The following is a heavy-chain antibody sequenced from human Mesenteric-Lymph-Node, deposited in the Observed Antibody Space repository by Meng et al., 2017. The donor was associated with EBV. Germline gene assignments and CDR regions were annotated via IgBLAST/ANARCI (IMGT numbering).Heavy chain of an antibody. CDR2: ISHTGTT. Sequence: QVPLQESGPGLVKAAGTLSLPCAVSGDFIRISNWWNWVRQAPGKGLEWIGQISHTGTTNYNPTLKSRVTISLDMSKNQFSLTLNSVTAADTAVYYCARRDVDGYYNYFDPWGRGTLVTVSS. J-gene: IGHJ5*02. CDR3: ARRDVDGYYNYFDP. D-gene: IGHD3-22*01. CDR1: GDFIRISNW. V-gene: IGHV4-4*02.